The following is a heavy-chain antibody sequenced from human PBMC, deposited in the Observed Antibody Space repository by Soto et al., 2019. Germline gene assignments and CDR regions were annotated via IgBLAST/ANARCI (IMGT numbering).Heavy chain of an antibody. CDR3: GKGNSKWGTGDAFDS. D-gene: IGHD7-27*01. Sequence: EVQLLESGGGVVQPGGSLRLSCAASGFTFNNYALNWVRQAPGKGLEWVSSMSGTGGSTFYAGSAKGRFTSSRDNSKNTLFLQMTSLRAEDTAVYYCGKGNSKWGTGDAFDSWCQGTMVTVSS. CDR1: GFTFNNYA. V-gene: IGHV3-23*01. CDR2: MSGTGGST. J-gene: IGHJ3*02.